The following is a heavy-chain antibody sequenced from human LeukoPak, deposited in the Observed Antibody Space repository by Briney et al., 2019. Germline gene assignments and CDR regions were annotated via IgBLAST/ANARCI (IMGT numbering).Heavy chain of an antibody. D-gene: IGHD6-19*01. CDR2: INPNSGGT. CDR1: GYTFTGYY. V-gene: IGHV1-2*02. CDR3: ASLGAGIAVAVLGWFDP. J-gene: IGHJ5*02. Sequence: GASVKVSCKASGYTFTGYYMHWVRQAPGQGLEWMGWINPNSGGTNYAQKFQGRVTMTRDTSISTAYMELSRLRSDDTAVYYCASLGAGIAVAVLGWFDPWGQGTLVTVSS.